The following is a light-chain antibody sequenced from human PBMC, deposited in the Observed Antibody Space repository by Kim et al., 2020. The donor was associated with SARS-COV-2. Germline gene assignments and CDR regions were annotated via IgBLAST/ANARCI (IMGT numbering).Light chain of an antibody. CDR1: QSVSNY. CDR3: KQRSNWPPLT. CDR2: DAS. V-gene: IGKV3-11*01. J-gene: IGKJ4*01. Sequence: EIVLTQSPATLSLSPGERATLSCRASQSVSNYLAWYQQKPGQAPTLLIYDASNRATGIPARFSGSGSGTDFTLTISSLEPEDFAVYYCKQRSNWPPLTFGGGAKVDIK.